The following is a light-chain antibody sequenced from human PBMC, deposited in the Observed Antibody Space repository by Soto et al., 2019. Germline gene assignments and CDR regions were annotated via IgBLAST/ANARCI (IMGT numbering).Light chain of an antibody. J-gene: IGKJ4*01. CDR3: QQYNSPPLT. Sequence: DIQMTQSPSTLSASVGDRVTITCRASQSISSWLAWYQQKPGKAPKLLIYKASSLESGVPSRFSGSGSGTEFTLTISSLQPDDFATYYCQQYNSPPLTFGGGTKV. CDR2: KAS. V-gene: IGKV1-5*03. CDR1: QSISSW.